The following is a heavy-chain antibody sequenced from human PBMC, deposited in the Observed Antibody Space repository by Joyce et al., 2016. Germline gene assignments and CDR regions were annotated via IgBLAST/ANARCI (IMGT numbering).Heavy chain of an antibody. CDR2: IKQDGRAV. Sequence: EVQLVESGGGLVQPGGSLRLSCAASGFTFSGNSMSWLRQAPGGGLEWVANIKQDGRAVYYLDSVKGQFTVSRDNARSLVHLQMVSLRVEDTALYYCARGKAFDVWGQGTMVTVSS. V-gene: IGHV3-7*01. CDR1: GFTFSGNS. J-gene: IGHJ3*01. CDR3: ARGKAFDV.